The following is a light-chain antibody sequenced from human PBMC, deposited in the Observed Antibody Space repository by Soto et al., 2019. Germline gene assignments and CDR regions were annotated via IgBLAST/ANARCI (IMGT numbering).Light chain of an antibody. CDR1: QSVSSSY. CDR3: QQYGSSPRT. CDR2: GAS. V-gene: IGKV3-20*01. J-gene: IGKJ1*01. Sequence: EIVLTQSPGTLSLSPGERATLSCRASQSVSSSYLAWYQQKPGQAPRLLIYGASSRATGIPDRFSGSGFGTVFTFISISLVPEDFAVYYCQQYGSSPRTFGQGTKVDI.